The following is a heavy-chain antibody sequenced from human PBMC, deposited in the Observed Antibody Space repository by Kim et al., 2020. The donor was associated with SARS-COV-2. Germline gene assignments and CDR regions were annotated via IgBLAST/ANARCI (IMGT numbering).Heavy chain of an antibody. CDR1: GFTFSTYA. Sequence: GGSLRLSCAASGFTFSTYAMTWVRQAPGKGLEWVSTINDSGGSSFYADSVKGRFTISRDNSKNTLYLQMNSLRAEDTAVYYCAKDSYTGSRKFDSWGQG. CDR3: AKDSYTGSRKFDS. D-gene: IGHD6-13*01. J-gene: IGHJ4*02. CDR2: INDSGGSS. V-gene: IGHV3-23*01.